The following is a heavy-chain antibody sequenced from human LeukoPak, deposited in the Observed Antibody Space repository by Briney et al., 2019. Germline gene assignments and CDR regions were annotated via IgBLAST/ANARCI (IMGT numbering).Heavy chain of an antibody. Sequence: GESLKISCKGSGYSLTSYWIAWVRQMPGKGLEWMGIIYPGDSDATYSPSFQGQVTISADKSISTAYLQWSSLKASDTAMYYCARSHAWGSSSDYWGQGTLVTVSS. CDR3: ARSHAWGSSSDY. J-gene: IGHJ4*02. V-gene: IGHV5-51*01. CDR1: GYSLTSYW. CDR2: IYPGDSDA. D-gene: IGHD3-16*01.